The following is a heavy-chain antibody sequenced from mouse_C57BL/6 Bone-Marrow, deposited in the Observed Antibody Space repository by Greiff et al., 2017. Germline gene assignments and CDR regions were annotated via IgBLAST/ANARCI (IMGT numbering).Heavy chain of an antibody. V-gene: IGHV5-15*01. CDR2: ISNLAYSI. Sequence: ELKLVESGGGLVQPGGSLKLSCAASGFTFSDYGMALVRQAPRTGPEWVAFISNLAYSIYYADTVPGRFTISRENAKNTLYLERSSLRSEDTAMYYCARRYDYDGDFDVWGTGTTVTVSS. J-gene: IGHJ1*03. CDR1: GFTFSDYG. CDR3: ARRYDYDGDFDV. D-gene: IGHD2-4*01.